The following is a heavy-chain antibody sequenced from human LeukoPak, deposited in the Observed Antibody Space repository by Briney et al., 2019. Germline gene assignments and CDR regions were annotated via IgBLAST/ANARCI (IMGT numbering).Heavy chain of an antibody. V-gene: IGHV4-59*12. Sequence: SETLSLTCTVSGGSISSYYWSWIRQPPGKGLEWIGYIYYSGSTSYNPSLKSRVTISVDTSKNQFSLKLSSVTAADTAVYYCARAGDGREKYYYDSSGSILFVDYWGQGTLVTVSS. CDR1: GGSISSYY. D-gene: IGHD3-22*01. CDR2: IYYSGST. CDR3: ARAGDGREKYYYDSSGSILFVDY. J-gene: IGHJ4*02.